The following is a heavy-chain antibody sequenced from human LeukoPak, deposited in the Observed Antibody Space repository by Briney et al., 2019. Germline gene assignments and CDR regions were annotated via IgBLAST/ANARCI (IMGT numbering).Heavy chain of an antibody. J-gene: IGHJ4*02. Sequence: VASVKVSCKASGGTFSSYAISWVRQAPGQGLEWMGRIIPILGIANYAQKFQGRVTITADKSTSTAYMELSGLRSEDTAVYYCARVSLWVTDLCDYWGQGTLVTVSS. V-gene: IGHV1-69*04. CDR3: ARVSLWVTDLCDY. D-gene: IGHD2-21*02. CDR1: GGTFSSYA. CDR2: IIPILGIA.